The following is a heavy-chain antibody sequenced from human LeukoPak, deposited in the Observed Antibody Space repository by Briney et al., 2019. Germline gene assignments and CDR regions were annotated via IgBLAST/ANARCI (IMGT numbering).Heavy chain of an antibody. D-gene: IGHD5-18*01. CDR2: INPNSGGT. CDR1: GYTFTVYY. J-gene: IGHJ3*02. Sequence: ASVTASSKASGYTFTVYYMHWVRQAPGQGRESMGWINPNSGGTNYAQKFQGRVTMNRDTSIRTAYMELSRLRSDDTAVYYCARVKDTARVHLDAFDIWGQGTMVTVSS. V-gene: IGHV1-2*02. CDR3: ARVKDTARVHLDAFDI.